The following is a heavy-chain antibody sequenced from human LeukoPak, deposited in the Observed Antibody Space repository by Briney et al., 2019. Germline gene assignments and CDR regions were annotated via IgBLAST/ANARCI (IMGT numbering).Heavy chain of an antibody. CDR1: GFTFSSYA. J-gene: IGHJ4*02. CDR3: AKDSNRGEVTGIAAAGTDCYFDY. D-gene: IGHD6-13*01. CDR2: ISGSGGST. V-gene: IGHV3-23*01. Sequence: PGGSLRLSCAASGFTFSSYAMSWVRQAPGKGLEWVSAISGSGGSTYYADSVKGRFTISRDNSKNTLYLQMNSLRAEDTAVYYCAKDSNRGEVTGIAAAGTDCYFDYWGQGTLVTVSS.